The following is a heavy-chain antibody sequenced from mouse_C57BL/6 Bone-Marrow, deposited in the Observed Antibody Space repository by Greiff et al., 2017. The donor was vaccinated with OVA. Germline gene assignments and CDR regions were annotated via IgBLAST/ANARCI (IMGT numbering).Heavy chain of an antibody. V-gene: IGHV1-69*01. CDR2: IDPSDSYT. CDR1: GYTFTSYW. CDR3: ARWGWSLYFDY. Sequence: VQLQQPGAELVMPGASVKLSCKASGYTFTSYWMHWVKQRPGQGLEWIGEIDPSDSYTNYNQKFKGKATLTVDKSSSTAYMQLSSLTSEDSAVYYCARWGWSLYFDYWGQGTTLTVSS. J-gene: IGHJ2*01. D-gene: IGHD6-2*01.